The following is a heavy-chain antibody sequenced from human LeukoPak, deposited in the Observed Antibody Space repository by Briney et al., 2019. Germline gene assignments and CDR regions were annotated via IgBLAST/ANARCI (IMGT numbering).Heavy chain of an antibody. CDR1: GSTFSSYA. D-gene: IGHD3-3*01. J-gene: IGHJ4*02. CDR3: ARANYDFWSGSLDY. V-gene: IGHV3-30-3*01. Sequence: GGSLRLSCAASGSTFSSYAMHWVRQAPGKGLEWVAVISYDGSNKYYADSVKGRFTISRDNSKNTLYLQMNSLRAEDTAVYYCARANYDFWSGSLDYWGQGTLVTVSS. CDR2: ISYDGSNK.